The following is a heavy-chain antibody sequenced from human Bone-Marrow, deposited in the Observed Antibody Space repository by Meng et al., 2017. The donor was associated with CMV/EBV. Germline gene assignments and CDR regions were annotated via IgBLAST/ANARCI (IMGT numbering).Heavy chain of an antibody. D-gene: IGHD2-2*01. CDR2: ILYDGSGT. CDR1: GFTFSSHA. J-gene: IGHJ6*02. CDR3: ARDAIGYCSSTSCQYYDFWSGYPTGGYYYYGMDV. Sequence: GESLKISCAASGFTFSSHAMHWVRQAPRKGLECVAFILYDGSGTYYADSVRGRFTISRDNAKNSLYLQMNSLRAEDTAVYYCARDAIGYCSSTSCQYYDFWSGYPTGGYYYYGMDVWGQGTTVTVSS. V-gene: IGHV3-30*04.